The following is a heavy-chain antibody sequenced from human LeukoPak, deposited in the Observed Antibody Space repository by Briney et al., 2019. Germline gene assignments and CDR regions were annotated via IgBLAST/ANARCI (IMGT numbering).Heavy chain of an antibody. CDR1: GYPFTSGA. CDR3: ARDERRLAAGGEHYFDY. CDR2: INPYIDGK. D-gene: IGHD2-21*01. V-gene: IGHV1-18*01. Sequence: RASVTVSCTASGYPFTSGAISWVRQAPGRGLEWMGWINPYIDGKHSAPKFQGRVTLTTDTSTSTAYMELRDLTSDDTAMYFCARDERRLAAGGEHYFDYWGQGTLVTVSS. J-gene: IGHJ4*02.